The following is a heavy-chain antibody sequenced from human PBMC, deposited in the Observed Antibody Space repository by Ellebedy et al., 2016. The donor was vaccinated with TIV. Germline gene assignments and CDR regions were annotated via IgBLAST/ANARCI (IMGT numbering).Heavy chain of an antibody. D-gene: IGHD3-16*01. V-gene: IGHV4-59*12. J-gene: IGHJ4*02. CDR3: ARDSKKGWAFDF. Sequence: GSLRLSCTVSGGSINTYYWTWIRQPPGKGLEYIGYVHYTGSTNYNPSLRSRVTLSVDSFKKQFSLKLDSVTAADTAVYYCARDSKKGWAFDFWGPGALVTVS. CDR2: VHYTGST. CDR1: GGSINTYY.